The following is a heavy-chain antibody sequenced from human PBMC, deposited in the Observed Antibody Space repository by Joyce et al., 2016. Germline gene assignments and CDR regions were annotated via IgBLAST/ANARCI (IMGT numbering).Heavy chain of an antibody. CDR3: ARGGISYYYATDV. V-gene: IGHV3-21*01. CDR2: ISGTSYYI. J-gene: IGHJ6*02. Sequence: QLVESGGGVVKPGGSLRLSCEASGSTFSSSSMSWFRQAPGKGLEWVAAISGTSYYIFHAETVRGRFTVSRDNAKKTLYLQMNSLRAEDSAVFYCARGGISYYYATDVWGQGTTVTVSS. CDR1: GSTFSSSS. D-gene: IGHD3-16*01.